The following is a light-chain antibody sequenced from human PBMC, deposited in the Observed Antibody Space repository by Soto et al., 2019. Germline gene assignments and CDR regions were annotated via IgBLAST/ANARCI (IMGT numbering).Light chain of an antibody. V-gene: IGKV1-8*01. CDR3: QQYYSYPRV. CDR1: QGISSY. J-gene: IGKJ1*01. CDR2: AAS. Sequence: AIRMTQSPSSFSASTGDRVTITCRASQGISSYLAWYQQKPGKAPKLLIYAASTLQRGVPSRFSGSGSGTDFTLTISCLQFEDFATYYCQQYYSYPRVFGQGTKVEIK.